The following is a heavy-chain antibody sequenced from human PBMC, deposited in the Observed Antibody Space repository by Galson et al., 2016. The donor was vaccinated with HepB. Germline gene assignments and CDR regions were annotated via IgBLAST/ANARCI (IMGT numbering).Heavy chain of an antibody. V-gene: IGHV1-3*01. J-gene: IGHJ4*02. Sequence: SVKVSCKASGYTFTITTYAMHWVRQAPGQRPEWMGWINAGNGNTKYSQKFQGRVTITRDTSASTVYMELSSLRSEDTAVYYCARGEVRLGALGAFDSWGQGTLVTVPS. D-gene: IGHD1-26*01. CDR3: ARGEVRLGALGAFDS. CDR1: GYTFTITTYA. CDR2: INAGNGNT.